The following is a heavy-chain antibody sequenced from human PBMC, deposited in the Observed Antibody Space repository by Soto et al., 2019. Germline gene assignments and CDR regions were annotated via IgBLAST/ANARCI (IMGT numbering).Heavy chain of an antibody. Sequence: SGGSLRLSCAASGFTFSSYAMSWVRQAPGKGLEWVSAISGSGGSTYYADSVKGRFTISRDNSKNTLYLQMNSLRAEDTAVYYCAKDQAFEYNWNDFFDYWGQGTLVTVSS. CDR1: GFTFSSYA. V-gene: IGHV3-23*01. D-gene: IGHD1-20*01. J-gene: IGHJ4*02. CDR2: ISGSGGST. CDR3: AKDQAFEYNWNDFFDY.